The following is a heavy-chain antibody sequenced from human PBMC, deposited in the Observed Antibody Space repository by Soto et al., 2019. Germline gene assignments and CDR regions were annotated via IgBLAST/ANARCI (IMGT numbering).Heavy chain of an antibody. V-gene: IGHV4-39*01. D-gene: IGHD4-17*01. CDR3: AGRSYGGKSYYYYGMDV. Sequence: TLSLTCTVSGGSISSSSYYWGWIRQPPGKGLEWIGSIYYSGSTYYNPSLKSRVTISVDTSKNQFSLKLSSVTAADTAVYYCAGRSYGGKSYYYYGMDVWGQGTTVTVSS. J-gene: IGHJ6*02. CDR1: GGSISSSSYY. CDR2: IYYSGST.